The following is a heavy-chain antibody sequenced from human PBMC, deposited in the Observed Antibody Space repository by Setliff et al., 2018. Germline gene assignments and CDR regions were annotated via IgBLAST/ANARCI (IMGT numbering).Heavy chain of an antibody. J-gene: IGHJ4*02. Sequence: ASVKVSFKASGYTFTSYAMHWVRQAPGQRLEWMGWINAGNGNTKYSQKFQGRVTITRDTSASTAYMELSSLRSEDTAVYYCARDGGYCSGGSCYGLDYWGQGTLVTVSS. CDR1: GYTFTSYA. D-gene: IGHD2-15*01. CDR2: INAGNGNT. CDR3: ARDGGYCSGGSCYGLDY. V-gene: IGHV1-3*01.